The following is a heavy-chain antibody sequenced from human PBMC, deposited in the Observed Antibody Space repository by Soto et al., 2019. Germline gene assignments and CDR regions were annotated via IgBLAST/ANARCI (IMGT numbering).Heavy chain of an antibody. J-gene: IGHJ4*02. CDR1: GGSIYNYF. CDR3: TTDPNRISMIVVAVT. D-gene: IGHD3-22*01. V-gene: IGHV4-4*09. CDR2: IFSGGST. Sequence: SETLSLTCTVSGGSIYNYFWSWIRQAPGKGLEWIGYIFSGGSTNYNPSLKSRVAISVDTSRSQFSLKVISVTAADAAVYYCTTDPNRISMIVVAVTWGQGTLVT.